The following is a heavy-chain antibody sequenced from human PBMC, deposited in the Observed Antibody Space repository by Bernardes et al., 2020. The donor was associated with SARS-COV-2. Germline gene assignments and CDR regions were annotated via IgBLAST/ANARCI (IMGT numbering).Heavy chain of an antibody. J-gene: IGHJ4*02. D-gene: IGHD3-22*01. V-gene: IGHV3-30*18. CDR3: VKDSVHDSSGYVSTFDY. CDR2: ISYDGSNK. CDR1: GFSFRSYG. Sequence: GGSLRLSCAASGFSFRSYGMHWVRQAPGKGLEWVAVISYDGSNKYSADSVKGRFTISRDNSKNTLYLQMNSLRAEDTAVYYCVKDSVHDSSGYVSTFDYWGQGTLVTVSS.